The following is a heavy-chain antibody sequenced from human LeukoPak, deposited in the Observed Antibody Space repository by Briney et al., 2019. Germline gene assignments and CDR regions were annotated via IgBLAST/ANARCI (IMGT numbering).Heavy chain of an antibody. J-gene: IGHJ4*02. CDR2: IWYNGSNK. Sequence: GGALRLSCAASGFTFSSYGMHWVRQAPGKGLEWVAVIWYNGSNKYYADSVKGRFTISRDNSKITLYLQMSSLRDEDTSVYSCARGEGYYDSSGYLDNDYWGPGTLVTVSS. CDR3: ARGEGYYDSSGYLDNDY. V-gene: IGHV3-33*01. CDR1: GFTFSSYG. D-gene: IGHD3-22*01.